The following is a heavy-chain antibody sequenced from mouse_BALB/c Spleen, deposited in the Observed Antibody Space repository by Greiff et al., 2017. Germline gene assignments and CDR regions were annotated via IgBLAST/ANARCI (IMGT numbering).Heavy chain of an antibody. CDR1: GFTFTDYY. Sequence: DVQLQESGGGLVQPGGSLRLSCATSGFTFTDYYMSWVRQPPGKALEWLGFIRNKANGYTTEYSASVKGRFTISRDNSQSILYLQMNTLRAEDSATYYCARDSRLRGYFDVWGAGTTGTVSS. J-gene: IGHJ1*01. V-gene: IGHV7-3*02. CDR2: IRNKANGYTT. D-gene: IGHD1-2*01. CDR3: ARDSRLRGYFDV.